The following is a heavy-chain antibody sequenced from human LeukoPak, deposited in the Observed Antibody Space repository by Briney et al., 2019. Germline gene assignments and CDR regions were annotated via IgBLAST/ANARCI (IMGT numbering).Heavy chain of an antibody. CDR1: GFTFSSYA. CDR2: ISSNGGST. D-gene: IGHD6-19*01. Sequence: GGSLRLSCSASGFTFSSYAMHWVRQAPGKGLEYVSAISSNGGSTYYADSVKGRFTISRDNSKNTLYLQMSSLRAEDTAVYYCVKVGVAGKVSFDYWGQGTLVTVSS. CDR3: VKVGVAGKVSFDY. V-gene: IGHV3-64D*06. J-gene: IGHJ4*02.